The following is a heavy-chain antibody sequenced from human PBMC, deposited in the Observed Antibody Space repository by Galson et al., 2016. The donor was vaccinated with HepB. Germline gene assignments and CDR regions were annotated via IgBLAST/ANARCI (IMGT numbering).Heavy chain of an antibody. CDR3: VRGTTTASSSGWYDRNWFDP. CDR2: ISSSGLST. J-gene: IGHJ5*02. CDR1: GFTFRTWP. V-gene: IGHV3-64*01. D-gene: IGHD6-19*01. Sequence: SLRLSCAASGFTFRTWPMHWVRQPPGKGLEYVSGISSSGLSTSYASSVRGRFTISRDNSENTLLLQMGSLRPEDMAVYYCVRGTTTASSSGWYDRNWFDPWGQGTLVTVPS.